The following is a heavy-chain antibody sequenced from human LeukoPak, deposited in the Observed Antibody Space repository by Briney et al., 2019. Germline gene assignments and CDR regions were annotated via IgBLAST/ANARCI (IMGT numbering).Heavy chain of an antibody. CDR1: GFTFSSYS. CDR3: ARAPEIYYYYGMDV. CDR2: ISSSSSYI. Sequence: PGGSLRLSCAASGFTFSSYSMNLVRQAPGKGLEWVSSISSSSSYIYYADSVRGRFTISRDNAKNSLYLQMNSLRAEDTAVYYCARAPEIYYYYGMDVWGQGTTVTVSS. V-gene: IGHV3-21*01. J-gene: IGHJ6*02.